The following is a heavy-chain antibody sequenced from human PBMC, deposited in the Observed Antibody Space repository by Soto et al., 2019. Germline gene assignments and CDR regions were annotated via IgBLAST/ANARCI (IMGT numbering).Heavy chain of an antibody. V-gene: IGHV3-33*01. Sequence: DKGLEWVAVIWYDGSYTYYAASVKGRFTISRDNSKNTLYLQMNSLRAEDTAFFFQAEDGIRDVRSVSAFLLNRSSDL. CDR2: IWYDGSYT. D-gene: IGHD3-10*02. J-gene: IGHJ2*01. CDR3: AEDGIRDVRSVSAFLLNRSSDL.